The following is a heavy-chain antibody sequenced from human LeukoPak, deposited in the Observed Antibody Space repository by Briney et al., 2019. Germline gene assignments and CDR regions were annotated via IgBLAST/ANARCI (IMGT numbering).Heavy chain of an antibody. V-gene: IGHV1-18*01. CDR2: ISVYNGNT. CDR3: ARQRFGDVHAFDV. D-gene: IGHD3-10*01. CDR1: GYTFTSYG. J-gene: IGHJ3*01. Sequence: ASVKVSCKSSGYTFTSYGISWVRQAPGQGLEWMGWISVYNGNTNYAQKFQGRVTVTTDTSTSTAYMELRSLTSDDTAVYYCARQRFGDVHAFDVWGQGTVVSVS.